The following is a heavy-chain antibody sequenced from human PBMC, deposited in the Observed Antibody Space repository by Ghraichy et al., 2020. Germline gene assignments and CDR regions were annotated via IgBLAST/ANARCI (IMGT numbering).Heavy chain of an antibody. J-gene: IGHJ4*02. D-gene: IGHD6-13*01. CDR2: VDSDGGSA. CDR1: GFTFGDYW. CDR3: ARVASIISAAGLDY. Sequence: SCAASGFTFGDYWVHWVRQVPGKGLVWVARVDSDGGSATYADFVKGRFTVSRDNAKDTVHLQMNSLRVGDTAVYYCARVASIISAAGLDYWGQGTLVTVSS. V-gene: IGHV3-74*01.